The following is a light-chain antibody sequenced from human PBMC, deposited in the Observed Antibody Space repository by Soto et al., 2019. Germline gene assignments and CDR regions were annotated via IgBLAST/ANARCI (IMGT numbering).Light chain of an antibody. CDR3: KQWFT. CDR2: GAS. V-gene: IGKV3-20*01. CDR1: QSVSSNS. J-gene: IGKJ3*01. Sequence: EIALTQSPGTLSLSPGERATLSCRASQSVSSNSLAWFQLKPGQAPRLLIYGASSRAPGIPDRFSGSGSGTDFTLTISRLEPEDFSVYYGKQWFTFGPGNKVDIK.